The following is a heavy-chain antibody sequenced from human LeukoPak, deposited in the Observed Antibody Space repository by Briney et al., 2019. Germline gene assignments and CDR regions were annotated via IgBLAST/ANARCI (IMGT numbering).Heavy chain of an antibody. V-gene: IGHV4-39*01. CDR2: IYYSGTT. J-gene: IGHJ5*02. Sequence: SSETLSLTCTVSGGSISNSYYYWGWTRQPPGEALEWIGSIYYSGTTYYKPSLKSRVTISVDTSKDQFSLRLSSVTAADTAVYYCARHYGPWGQGTLVTVSS. CDR1: GGSISNSYYY. D-gene: IGHD3-10*01. CDR3: ARHYGP.